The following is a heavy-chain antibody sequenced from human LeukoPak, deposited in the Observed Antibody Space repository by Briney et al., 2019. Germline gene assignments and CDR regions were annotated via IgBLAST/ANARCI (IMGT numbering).Heavy chain of an antibody. CDR2: IYYSGST. CDR1: GFTFSSYA. CDR3: ARVEMATIRY. D-gene: IGHD5-24*01. Sequence: LRLSCAASGFTFSSYAMSWVRQAPGKGLEWIGYIYYSGSTYYNPSLKSRVTISVDTSKNQFSLKLSSVTAADTAVYYCARVEMATIRYWGQGTLVTVSS. V-gene: IGHV4-30-4*08. J-gene: IGHJ4*02.